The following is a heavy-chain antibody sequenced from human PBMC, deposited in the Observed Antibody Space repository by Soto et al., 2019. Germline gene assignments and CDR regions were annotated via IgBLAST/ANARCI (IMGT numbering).Heavy chain of an antibody. CDR2: IGTSGRTV. CDR1: GFTFSDYY. Sequence: QVQLVESGGGLVKPGGSLRLSCAASGFTFSDYYMSWIRQAPGKGLEWVSYIGTSGRTVNYADSVKGRFTISRDNAKNSLYLQMNSLRAENTAVYYCGSLHYHAVDACGQGTTVTVS. J-gene: IGHJ6*02. CDR3: GSLHYHAVDA. V-gene: IGHV3-11*01.